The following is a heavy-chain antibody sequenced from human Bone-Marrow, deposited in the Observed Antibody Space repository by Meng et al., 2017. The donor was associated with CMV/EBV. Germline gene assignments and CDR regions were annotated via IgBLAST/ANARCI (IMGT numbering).Heavy chain of an antibody. D-gene: IGHD4-17*01. CDR2: IRYDGINE. J-gene: IGHJ4*02. Sequence: GESLKISCAASGFTFSSYGMHWVRQAPGKGLEWVAFIRYDGINEYYANSVKGRFTISRDNSKNTLYLQMNRLRAEDTAVYYCAKVDHPYGDYEATDYWGQGTLVTVSS. V-gene: IGHV3-30*02. CDR1: GFTFSSYG. CDR3: AKVDHPYGDYEATDY.